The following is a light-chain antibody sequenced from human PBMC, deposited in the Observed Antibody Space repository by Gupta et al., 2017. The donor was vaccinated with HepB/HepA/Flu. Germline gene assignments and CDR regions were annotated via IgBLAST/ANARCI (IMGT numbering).Light chain of an antibody. CDR1: SRDIGDYHY. CDR3: CSYTSSSTLV. J-gene: IGLJ3*02. Sequence: QSALTQAASVSGSPGPSITISCTGPSRDIGDYHYVSWYQQHPDKPPNLMIYDVSSRPSGLAIRFSASKSGNTASLIISGLQAADEADYYYCSYTSSSTLVFGGGTKLTVL. CDR2: DVS. V-gene: IGLV2-14*03.